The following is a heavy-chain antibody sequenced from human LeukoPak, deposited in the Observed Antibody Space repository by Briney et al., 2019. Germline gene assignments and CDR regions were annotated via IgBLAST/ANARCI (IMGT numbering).Heavy chain of an antibody. Sequence: GGSLRLPCAVSGFTFSTSPMGWVRQAPGKGLEWVSSIHAGGKDPFCADSVQGRCTISRDNSKNTLFLQLNSPRVEDTAIYFCTKGGHDFNPFYNWGQGTLVTVSS. CDR3: TKGGHDFNPFYN. J-gene: IGHJ4*02. D-gene: IGHD2-21*02. CDR2: IHAGGKDP. V-gene: IGHV3-23*01. CDR1: GFTFSTSP.